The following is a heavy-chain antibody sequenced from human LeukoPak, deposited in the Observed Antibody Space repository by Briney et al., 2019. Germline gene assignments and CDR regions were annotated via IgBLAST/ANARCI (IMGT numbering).Heavy chain of an antibody. V-gene: IGHV1-69*06. CDR1: GGTFSSHA. CDR3: ARVRDCGGDCYSGPYWYFDL. D-gene: IGHD2-21*02. CDR2: IIPIFGTA. J-gene: IGHJ2*01. Sequence: SVKVSCKASGGTFSSHAISWVRQAPGQGLEWMGGIIPIFGTANYAQKFQGRVTITADKSTSTAYMELSSLRSEDTAVYYCARVRDCGGDCYSGPYWYFDLWGRGTLVTVSS.